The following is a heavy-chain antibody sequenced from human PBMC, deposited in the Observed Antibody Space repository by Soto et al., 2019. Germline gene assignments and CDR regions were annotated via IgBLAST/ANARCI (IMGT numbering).Heavy chain of an antibody. Sequence: GGSLRLSCQASGFTFSSYSMNWVRQAPGKGLEWVSSISSSSSYIYYADSVKGRFTISRDNAKNSLYLQMNSLRAEDTAVYYCARDYYDSSEQLYYYGMDVWGQGTTVTVSS. D-gene: IGHD3-22*01. CDR2: ISSSSSYI. CDR1: GFTFSSYS. J-gene: IGHJ6*01. CDR3: ARDYYDSSEQLYYYGMDV. V-gene: IGHV3-21*01.